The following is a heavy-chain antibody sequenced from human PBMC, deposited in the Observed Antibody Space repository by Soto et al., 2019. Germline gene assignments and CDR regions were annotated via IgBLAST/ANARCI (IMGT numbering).Heavy chain of an antibody. Sequence: GGSLRLSCAASGFSFSSYSMHWVRQAPGKGLEWVAVVSFDGSNKYYANSVKDRFTVSRDNSKNTMYVQMNSLKPEDTAVFYCGRGIDYDSSGYFHYPVWGQGTLVTVSS. D-gene: IGHD3-22*01. CDR3: GRGIDYDSSGYFHYPV. CDR1: GFSFSSYS. J-gene: IGHJ4*02. CDR2: VSFDGSNK. V-gene: IGHV3-30-3*01.